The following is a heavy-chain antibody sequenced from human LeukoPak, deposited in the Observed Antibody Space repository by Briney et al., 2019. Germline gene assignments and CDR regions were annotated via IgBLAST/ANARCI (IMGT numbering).Heavy chain of an antibody. Sequence: RSGGSLRLSCAASGFTFSSYSMNWVRQAPGKGLEWVSSISSSSSYIYYADSVKGRFTISRDNAKNSLYLQMNSLRAEDTAVYYCASGQGLLTYYDFWSGYYRYYYYYMDVWGKGTTVTVSS. V-gene: IGHV3-21*01. CDR1: GFTFSSYS. CDR3: ASGQGLLTYYDFWSGYYRYYYYYMDV. CDR2: ISSSSSYI. J-gene: IGHJ6*03. D-gene: IGHD3-3*01.